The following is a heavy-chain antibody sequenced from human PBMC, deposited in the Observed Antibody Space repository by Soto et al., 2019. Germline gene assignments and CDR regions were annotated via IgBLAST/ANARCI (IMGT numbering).Heavy chain of an antibody. J-gene: IGHJ6*02. CDR3: ALGNAMDV. V-gene: IGHV1-69*01. D-gene: IGHD7-27*01. CDR1: GGTFSSFS. Sequence: QVQLVQSGAEVKKPGSSVKVSCRASGGTFSSFSINWVRQAPGQGLEWMGGIMPIVGTASYAQKFQGRVTLTADGSTSTAHMELSSLRSEDTAVYYCALGNAMDVWGQGTAVTVSS. CDR2: IMPIVGTA.